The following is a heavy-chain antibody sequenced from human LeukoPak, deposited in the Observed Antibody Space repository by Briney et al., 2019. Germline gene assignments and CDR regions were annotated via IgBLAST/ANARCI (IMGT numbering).Heavy chain of an antibody. D-gene: IGHD3-10*01. CDR2: IHYTGST. CDR3: ARGGYYGSGNDFRFDP. CDR1: GGSISSYY. J-gene: IGHJ5*02. V-gene: IGHV4-59*01. Sequence: PSETLSLTCTVSGGSISSYYWSWIRQSPGKGLEGIGYIHYTGSTNYNPSLKRRVTISVETSKNQFSLKLKSVTAADTAVYYCARGGYYGSGNDFRFDPWGQGTLVTVSS.